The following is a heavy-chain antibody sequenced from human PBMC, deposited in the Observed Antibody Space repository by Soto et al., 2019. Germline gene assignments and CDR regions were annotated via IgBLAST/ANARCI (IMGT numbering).Heavy chain of an antibody. CDR2: ISGSGGRT. CDR1: GFSFSSYA. V-gene: IGHV3-23*01. CDR3: AKGIKLWPRVHHDGMDV. J-gene: IGHJ6*01. D-gene: IGHD5-18*01. Sequence: PGGSLRLSCAASGFSFSSYAMSWVRQAPGKGLEWVSAISGSGGRTYYADSVKGRFTISRDNSKNTLYLQMNSLRAEATAVYYCAKGIKLWPRVHHDGMDVWGQGTTVRVSS.